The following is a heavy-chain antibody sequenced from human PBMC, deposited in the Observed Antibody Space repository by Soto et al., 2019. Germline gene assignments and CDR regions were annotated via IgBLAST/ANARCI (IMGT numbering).Heavy chain of an antibody. CDR3: ARGRFDYIWGSPAPYLDY. CDR2: IYYSGST. Sequence: PSETLSLTCTVSGDSIRSGNHYWSWIRQPPGKGLEWIGYIYYSGSTYYSPSLKSRVTISVDTSKNQFSLKLSSVTAADTAVYYCARGRFDYIWGSPAPYLDYWGHGALVTVSS. CDR1: GDSIRSGNHY. J-gene: IGHJ4*01. D-gene: IGHD3-16*01. V-gene: IGHV4-30-4*02.